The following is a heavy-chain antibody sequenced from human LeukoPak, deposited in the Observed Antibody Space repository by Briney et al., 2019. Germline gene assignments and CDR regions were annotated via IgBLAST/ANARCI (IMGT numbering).Heavy chain of an antibody. CDR1: GFTFSSYA. CDR3: AKAAVLRYFDGNDY. CDR2: ISGSGGST. J-gene: IGHJ4*02. V-gene: IGHV3-23*01. Sequence: GGSLRLACAASGFTFSSYAMSWVRQAPGKGLEWVSAISGSGGSTYYADSVKGRFTISRDNSKNTLYLQTNSLRAEDTAVYYCAKAAVLRYFDGNDYWGQGTLVTVSS. D-gene: IGHD3-9*01.